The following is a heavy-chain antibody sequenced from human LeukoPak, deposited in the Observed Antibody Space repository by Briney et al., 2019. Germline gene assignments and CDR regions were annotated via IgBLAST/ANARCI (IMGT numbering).Heavy chain of an antibody. V-gene: IGHV4-39*07. Sequence: SETLSLTCTVSGGSVNTPNYYWGWIRQTPGKGLEWIGNIFYSGGTYYSPSLTSRVTISLDTSRNQFSLKLNSVTAADTAVYYCARGRAFFDWGQGTLVTVSS. CDR1: GGSVNTPNYY. CDR2: IFYSGGT. D-gene: IGHD3-3*02. J-gene: IGHJ4*02. CDR3: ARGRAFFD.